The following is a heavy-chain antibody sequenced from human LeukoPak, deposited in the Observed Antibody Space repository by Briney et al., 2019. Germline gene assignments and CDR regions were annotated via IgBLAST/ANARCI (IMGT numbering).Heavy chain of an antibody. CDR2: INTNTGNP. CDR3: AKEGQYSSSWYLGY. J-gene: IGHJ4*02. Sequence: PWASVKVSCKASGYTFTSYGISWVRQAPGQGLEWMGWINTNTGNPTYAQGFTGRFVFSLDTSVSTAYLQISSLKAEDTAVYYCAKEGQYSSSWYLGYWGQGTLVTVSS. D-gene: IGHD6-13*01. CDR1: GYTFTSYG. V-gene: IGHV7-4-1*02.